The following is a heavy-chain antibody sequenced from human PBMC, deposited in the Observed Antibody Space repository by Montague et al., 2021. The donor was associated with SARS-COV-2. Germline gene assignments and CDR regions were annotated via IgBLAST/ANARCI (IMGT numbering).Heavy chain of an antibody. D-gene: IGHD3-16*01. CDR2: IGSKAKSYST. CDR1: GESFSGFF. J-gene: IGHJ4*02. Sequence: LSLTCAVYGESFSGFFWSWVRQAPGKGLEWVARIGSKAKSYSTQYAASVKGRFTISRDDSKISLYLQMNSLKSEDTAVYYCARDAGRYSFDSWGQGTLVTVST. CDR3: ARDAGRYSFDS. V-gene: IGHV3-72*01.